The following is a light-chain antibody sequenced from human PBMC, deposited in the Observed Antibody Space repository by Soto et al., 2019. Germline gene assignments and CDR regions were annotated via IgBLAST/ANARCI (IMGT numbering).Light chain of an antibody. V-gene: IGLV8-61*01. CDR1: SGSVSASYY. J-gene: IGLJ2*01. CDR2: NTN. CDR3: MLHMGSGIWA. Sequence: QAVVTQEPSFSVSPGGTVTLTCGLSSGSVSASYYPNWYQQTPGQAPRALIYNTNSRSSGVPDRFSGSILGNKAALTITGAQADDESDYYCMLHMGSGIWAFGGGTKLT.